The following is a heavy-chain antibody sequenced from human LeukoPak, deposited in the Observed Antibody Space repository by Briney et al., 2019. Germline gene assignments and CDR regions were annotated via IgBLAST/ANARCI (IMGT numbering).Heavy chain of an antibody. J-gene: IGHJ4*02. D-gene: IGHD3-3*01. Sequence: SETLSLTCTVSGGSISSGGYYWSWIRQHPGKGLEWIGYIYYSGSTYYNPSLKSRVTISVDTSKKQFALKLSSVTAADTAVYYCARGNYDFWGGTTNYYFDYWGQGTLVTVSS. V-gene: IGHV4-31*03. CDR3: ARGNYDFWGGTTNYYFDY. CDR2: IYYSGST. CDR1: GGSISSGGYY.